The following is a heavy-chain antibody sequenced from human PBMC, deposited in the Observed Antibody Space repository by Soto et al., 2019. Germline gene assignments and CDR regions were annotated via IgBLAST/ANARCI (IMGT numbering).Heavy chain of an antibody. CDR2: ISYDGSNK. CDR3: AKGPPGIAAAGTPDY. CDR1: GFTFSSYG. J-gene: IGHJ4*02. D-gene: IGHD6-13*01. V-gene: IGHV3-30*18. Sequence: GGSLRLSCAASGFTFSSYGMHWVRQAPGKGLEWVAVISYDGSNKYYADSVKGRFTISRDNSKNTLYLQMDSLRAEDTAVYYCAKGPPGIAAAGTPDYWGQGTLVTVSS.